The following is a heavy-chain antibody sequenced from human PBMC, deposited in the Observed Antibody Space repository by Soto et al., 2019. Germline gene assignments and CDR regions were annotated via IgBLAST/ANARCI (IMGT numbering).Heavy chain of an antibody. CDR1: GFTFNSYG. V-gene: IGHV3-30*18. D-gene: IGHD4-17*01. J-gene: IGHJ4*02. CDR3: AKDNSGDYSYYVEY. CDR2: ISYDGSNK. Sequence: QVQLVESGGGVVQPGRSLRLSCAASGFTFNSYGMHWVRQAPGKGLEWVALISYDGSNKFYADSVKGRFTISRDISKNTLSLQMNSLRPEDTAIYYCAKDNSGDYSYYVEYWGRGTLVPVSS.